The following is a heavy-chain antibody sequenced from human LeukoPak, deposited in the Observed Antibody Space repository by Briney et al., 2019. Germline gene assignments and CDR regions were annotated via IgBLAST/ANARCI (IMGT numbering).Heavy chain of an antibody. J-gene: IGHJ4*02. D-gene: IGHD1-1*01. CDR3: ARVGSTGTTGKFDY. V-gene: IGHV3-21*01. Sequence: GGSLRLSCAASGFTFSSYSMNWVRQAPGKVLEWVSSISSSSSYIYYADPVKGRFTISRDNAKNSLYLQMNSLRAEDTAVYYCARVGSTGTTGKFDYWGQGTLVTVSS. CDR2: ISSSSSYI. CDR1: GFTFSSYS.